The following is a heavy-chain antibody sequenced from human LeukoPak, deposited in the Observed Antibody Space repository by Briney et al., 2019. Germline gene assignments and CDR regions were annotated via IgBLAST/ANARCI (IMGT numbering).Heavy chain of an antibody. CDR2: INSDSGFT. V-gene: IGHV1-2*02. CDR1: GYTFTRYY. J-gene: IGHJ5*02. CDR3: ARNVDMKRLDP. Sequence: ASVKVSCKASGYTFTRYYMNCVRQAPGQGLEWMGWINSDSGFTKYAQKFQGRVTMTRDTSITTVYMDLTRLTSDDTAVYYCARNVDMKRLDPCGQGTLVTVSS. D-gene: IGHD2-15*01.